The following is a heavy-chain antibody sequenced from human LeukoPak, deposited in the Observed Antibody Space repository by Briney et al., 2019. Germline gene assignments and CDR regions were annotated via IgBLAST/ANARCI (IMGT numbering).Heavy chain of an antibody. D-gene: IGHD6-13*01. CDR3: ARDKDWYLFDY. Sequence: GGSLRLSCAASGFTFSSYWIHWVRRTPGKGLVWVSRIKSDGSSTSYADSVKGRFTISRDNAKNTLYLQMNSLRAEDTAVYYCARDKDWYLFDYWGQGTLVTVSS. CDR1: GFTFSSYW. V-gene: IGHV3-74*01. J-gene: IGHJ4*02. CDR2: IKSDGSST.